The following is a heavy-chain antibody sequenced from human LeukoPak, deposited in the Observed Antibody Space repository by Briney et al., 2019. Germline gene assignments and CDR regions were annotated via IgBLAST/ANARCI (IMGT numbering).Heavy chain of an antibody. CDR1: GGSISSSSYY. CDR2: IYYSGST. Sequence: PSETLSLTCTVSGGSISSSSYYWGWIRQPPGKGLEWIGYIYYSGSTNYNPSLKSRVTISVDTSKNQFSLKLSSVTAADTAVYYCARMANCSGGSCYGPIFDYWGQGTLVTVSS. J-gene: IGHJ4*02. CDR3: ARMANCSGGSCYGPIFDY. V-gene: IGHV4-61*05. D-gene: IGHD2-15*01.